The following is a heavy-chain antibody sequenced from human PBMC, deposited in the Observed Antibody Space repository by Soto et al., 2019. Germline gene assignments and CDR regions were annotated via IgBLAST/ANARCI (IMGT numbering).Heavy chain of an antibody. J-gene: IGHJ4*02. CDR1: GFIFRSYA. V-gene: IGHV3-23*01. CDR2: ISDTGGGT. CDR3: VKDAGGGPYSTAWYEFDY. Sequence: GGSLRLSCAASGFIFRSYAMTWVRQAPGKGLEWVAVISDTGGGTYYADSVKGRVTISRDNAKNTLYLQMNSLRAEDTGLYYCVKDAGGGPYSTAWYEFDYWGQGTQVTVSS. D-gene: IGHD2-2*01.